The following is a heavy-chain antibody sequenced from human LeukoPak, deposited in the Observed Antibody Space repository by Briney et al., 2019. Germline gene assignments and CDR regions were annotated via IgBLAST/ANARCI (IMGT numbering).Heavy chain of an antibody. CDR2: IWYDGSNK. CDR3: ACNSPSGSFFDY. V-gene: IGHV3-33*08. D-gene: IGHD3-10*01. Sequence: GGSLRLSCAVSGFTFSSYGMHWVRQAPGKGLEWVAVIWYDGSNKYYADSVKGRFTISRDNSKNTLYLQMNSLRAEDTAVYYCACNSPSGSFFDYWGQGTLVTVSS. J-gene: IGHJ4*02. CDR1: GFTFSSYG.